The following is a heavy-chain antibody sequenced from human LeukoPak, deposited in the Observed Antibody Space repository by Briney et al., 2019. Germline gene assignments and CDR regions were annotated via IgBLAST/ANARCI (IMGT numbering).Heavy chain of an antibody. CDR1: GFTFTSYA. D-gene: IGHD6-13*01. Sequence: GGSLRLSCAASGFTFTSYAMSWVRQAPGKGLEWVSSISGSGGTTDYADSVKGRFTISRDNSKNTLYLQMNSLRAEDTAVYYCARGQQLFQPNFDYWGQGTLVTVSS. V-gene: IGHV3-23*01. J-gene: IGHJ4*02. CDR2: ISGSGGTT. CDR3: ARGQQLFQPNFDY.